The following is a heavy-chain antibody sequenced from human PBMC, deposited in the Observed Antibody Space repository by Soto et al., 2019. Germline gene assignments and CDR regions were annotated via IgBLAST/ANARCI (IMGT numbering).Heavy chain of an antibody. Sequence: ASVKVSCKASGYTFTGYYMHWVRQAPGQGLEWMGWINPNSGGTNYAQKFQGWVTMTRDTSISTAYMELSRLRSDDTAVYYCARDSRPDFWSRYYYYHGMDVWGQGTTVTVS. D-gene: IGHD3-3*01. J-gene: IGHJ6*02. CDR2: INPNSGGT. CDR1: GYTFTGYY. V-gene: IGHV1-2*04. CDR3: ARDSRPDFWSRYYYYHGMDV.